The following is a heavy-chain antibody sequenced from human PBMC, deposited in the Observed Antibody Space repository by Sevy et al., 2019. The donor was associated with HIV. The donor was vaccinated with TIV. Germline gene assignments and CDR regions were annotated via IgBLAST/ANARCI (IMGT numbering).Heavy chain of an antibody. CDR3: NTDPIILLLVTNGLDV. J-gene: IGHJ6*02. Sequence: GGSLRLSCAASGFTFSSYEMNWVRQAPGKGLEWIGRIKAKADGGTIEYAAPVKGRFTISRDDSKNTLYLQMNSLKTEDTAVYYCNTDPIILLLVTNGLDVWGQGTTVTVSS. D-gene: IGHD2-8*02. V-gene: IGHV3-15*01. CDR1: GFTFSSYE. CDR2: IKAKADGGTI.